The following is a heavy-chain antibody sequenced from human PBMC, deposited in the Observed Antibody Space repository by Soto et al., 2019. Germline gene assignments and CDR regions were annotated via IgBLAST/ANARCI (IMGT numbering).Heavy chain of an antibody. J-gene: IGHJ3*02. CDR2: IYWDDDK. CDR3: AHRGEDCSSTSCYTDAFDI. D-gene: IGHD2-2*02. CDR1: GFSLSTSGVG. Sequence: KESGPTLVKPTQTLTLTCTFSGFSLSTSGVGVFWLRQPPGKALAWLALIYWDDDKRYSPSLKSRLTITKDTSKNQVVLTMTNMDPVYTATYYCAHRGEDCSSTSCYTDAFDIWGQGTMVTVSS. V-gene: IGHV2-5*02.